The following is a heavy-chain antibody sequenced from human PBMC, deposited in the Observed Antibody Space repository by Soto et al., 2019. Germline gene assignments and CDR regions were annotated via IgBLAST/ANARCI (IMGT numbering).Heavy chain of an antibody. Sequence: QVQLVQSGAEVKKPGASVKVSCKTSGYIFTAYSMHWVRQAPGQGLEWMGVVNPSGGSAHYAQSFEGRVTLTRDTSTSTFYMELSSLRSEDTAVYYCAREENCRGGTCYSAYFHHWGQGTLVPDSS. V-gene: IGHV1-46*01. CDR1: GYIFTAYS. CDR2: VNPSGGSA. D-gene: IGHD2-15*01. CDR3: AREENCRGGTCYSAYFHH. J-gene: IGHJ1*01.